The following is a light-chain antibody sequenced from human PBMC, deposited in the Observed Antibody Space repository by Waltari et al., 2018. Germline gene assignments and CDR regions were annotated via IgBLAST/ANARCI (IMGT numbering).Light chain of an antibody. Sequence: QLVLTQSPSASASLGASVKVTCPLSLGHTSYAIAWHQQQPEKGPRYLMKINSDGSHSKGDGIPDRFSGSSSGAERYLTISSLQSEDDADYYCQTWDTGILVFGGGTKLTVL. CDR3: QTWDTGILV. CDR1: LGHTSYA. CDR2: INSDGSH. J-gene: IGLJ3*02. V-gene: IGLV4-69*01.